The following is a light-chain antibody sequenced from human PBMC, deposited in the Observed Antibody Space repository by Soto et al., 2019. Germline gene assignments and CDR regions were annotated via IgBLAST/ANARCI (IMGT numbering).Light chain of an antibody. Sequence: QSVLTQSPSASASLGASVKLTCTLRSGHSSYAIAWHQQQPEKGPRYLMKLNSDGSHSKGDGIPDRFSGSSSGAERYLTISSLQSEDEADYYCQTWGTGIVVFGGGTKVTVL. V-gene: IGLV4-69*01. CDR3: QTWGTGIVV. CDR2: LNSDGSH. J-gene: IGLJ2*01. CDR1: SGHSSYA.